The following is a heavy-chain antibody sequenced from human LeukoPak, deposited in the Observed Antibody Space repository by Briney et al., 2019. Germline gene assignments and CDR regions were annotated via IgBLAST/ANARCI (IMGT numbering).Heavy chain of an antibody. CDR3: ARAYSSSWYFNWFDP. CDR2: IYISETTTT. V-gene: IGHV4-61*02. D-gene: IGHD6-13*01. CDR1: GDSISSGNYY. Sequence: SETLSLTCTVSGDSISSGNYYWSWIRQPAGKGLDWIGRIYISETTTTTYNSSLKSRLTISIDTSKNQFSLRLSSVTAADTAVYYCARAYSSSWYFNWFDPWGQGTLVTVSS. J-gene: IGHJ5*02.